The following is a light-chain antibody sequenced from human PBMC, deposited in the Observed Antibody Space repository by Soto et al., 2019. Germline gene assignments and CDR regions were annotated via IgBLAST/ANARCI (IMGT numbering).Light chain of an antibody. Sequence: DIQMTQSPSSLSASVGDRVTITCQATQDISNLLNWFQQKPGKAPKLLIYAASSLQSGVPSRFSGSGSGTDFTLTISSLQPEDFATYYCQQSYSTPLTFGGGTKVDIK. CDR1: QDISNL. CDR2: AAS. J-gene: IGKJ4*01. V-gene: IGKV1-39*01. CDR3: QQSYSTPLT.